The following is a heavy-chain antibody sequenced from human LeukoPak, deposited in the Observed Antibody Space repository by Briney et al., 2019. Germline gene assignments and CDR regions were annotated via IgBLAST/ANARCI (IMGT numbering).Heavy chain of an antibody. CDR1: GFTFSSYS. V-gene: IGHV3-64D*06. CDR3: ARDRHGDY. CDR2: ITGNGGNT. J-gene: IGHJ4*02. Sequence: PGGSLRLSCSASGFTFSSYSMHWVRQAPGKGLEYLLGITGNGGNTYYADSVKGRFTISRDNSKNTLYLHMSSLRAEDTAVYYCARDRHGDYWGQGTLVTVSS.